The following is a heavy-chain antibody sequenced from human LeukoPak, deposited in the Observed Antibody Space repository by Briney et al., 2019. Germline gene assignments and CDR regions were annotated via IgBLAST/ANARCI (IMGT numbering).Heavy chain of an antibody. D-gene: IGHD6-19*01. CDR3: VRDLGPYSSGWYGGVY. V-gene: IGHV3-48*04. J-gene: IGHJ4*02. CDR2: ISNTGSVI. CDR1: GSTFSSHT. Sequence: GGSLRLSCAASGSTFSSHTMNWVRQAPGKGLEWISYISNTGSVIYYADSVKGRFTISRDNAKNTLYLQMNSLRAEDTAVYYCVRDLGPYSSGWYGGVYWGQGTLVTVSS.